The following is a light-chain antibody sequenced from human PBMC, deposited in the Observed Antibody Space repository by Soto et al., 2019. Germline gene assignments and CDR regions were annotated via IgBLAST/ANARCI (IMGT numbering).Light chain of an antibody. CDR2: DAS. CDR3: QQYGSSPPIT. V-gene: IGKV3-20*01. CDR1: QSVRNN. Sequence: EIVMTQSPGTLSVSPGERVTLSCRASQSVRNNLAWYQQKPGQGPRLLIYDASTRATGIPARFSGSGSGTDFTLTISRLEPEDFAVYYCQQYGSSPPITFGQGTRLEIK. J-gene: IGKJ5*01.